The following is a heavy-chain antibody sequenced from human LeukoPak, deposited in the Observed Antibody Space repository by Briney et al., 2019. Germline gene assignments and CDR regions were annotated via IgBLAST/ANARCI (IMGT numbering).Heavy chain of an antibody. V-gene: IGHV4-59*08. CDR2: IYYSGST. J-gene: IGHJ3*02. D-gene: IGHD5-24*01. CDR3: ARHLSRDGYNSAFDI. CDR1: GGSISSYY. Sequence: SETLSLTCTVSGGSISSYYWSWIRQPPGKGLEWIGYIYYSGSTNYNPSLKSRVTISVDTSKNQFSLKLSSVTAADTAVYYCARHLSRDGYNSAFDIWGQGTTVTVSS.